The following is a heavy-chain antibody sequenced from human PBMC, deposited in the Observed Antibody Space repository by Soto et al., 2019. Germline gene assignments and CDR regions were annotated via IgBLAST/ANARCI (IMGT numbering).Heavy chain of an antibody. D-gene: IGHD3-22*01. Sequence: HPGGSLRLSCAASGFTFSSYEMNWVRQAPGKGLECVSYISSSGSTIYYADSVKGRFTISRDNAKNSLYLQMNSLRAEDTAVYYCAMDRIYYDSSQAHFDYWGQGTLVTVSS. J-gene: IGHJ4*02. CDR3: AMDRIYYDSSQAHFDY. V-gene: IGHV3-48*03. CDR1: GFTFSSYE. CDR2: ISSSGSTI.